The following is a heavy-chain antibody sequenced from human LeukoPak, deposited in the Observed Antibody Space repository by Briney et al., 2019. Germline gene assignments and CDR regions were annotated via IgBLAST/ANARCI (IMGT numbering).Heavy chain of an antibody. V-gene: IGHV3-11*04. CDR3: ARACSSSWYDSVYFDY. D-gene: IGHD6-13*01. J-gene: IGHJ4*02. CDR2: ISSSGSTI. CDR1: GFTFSDYY. Sequence: GGSLRLSCAASGFTFSDYYMSWIRQAPGKGLEWVSYISSSGSTIYYADSVKGRFTISRDNAKNSLYLQMNSLRAEDTAVYYCARACSSSWYDSVYFDYWGQGTLVTVSS.